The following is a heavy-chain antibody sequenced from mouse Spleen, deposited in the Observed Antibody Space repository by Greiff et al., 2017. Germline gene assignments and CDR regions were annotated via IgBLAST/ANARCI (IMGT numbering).Heavy chain of an antibody. CDR2: ISYDGSN. CDR1: GYSITSGYY. D-gene: IGHD2-5*01. Sequence: DVKLVESGPGLVKPSQSLSLTCSVTGYSITSGYYWNWIRQFPGNKLEWMGYISYDGSNNYNPSLKNRISITRDTSKNQFFLKLNSVTTEDTATYYCAAYYSNFGFAYWGQGTLVTVSA. J-gene: IGHJ3*01. CDR3: AAYYSNFGFAY. V-gene: IGHV3-6*01.